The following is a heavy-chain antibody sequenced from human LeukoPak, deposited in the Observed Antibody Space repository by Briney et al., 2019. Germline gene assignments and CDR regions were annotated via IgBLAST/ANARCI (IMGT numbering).Heavy chain of an antibody. Sequence: ASVKVSCKASGYTFTTYAINWVRQAPGQGLEWMGWINTNTGNPTYAQGFTGRFVFSLDTSVSTAYLQISSLKAEDTAVYYCARGSSSLPRYNWFDPWGQGTLVTVSS. D-gene: IGHD6-13*01. V-gene: IGHV7-4-1*02. J-gene: IGHJ5*02. CDR1: GYTFTTYA. CDR2: INTNTGNP. CDR3: ARGSSSLPRYNWFDP.